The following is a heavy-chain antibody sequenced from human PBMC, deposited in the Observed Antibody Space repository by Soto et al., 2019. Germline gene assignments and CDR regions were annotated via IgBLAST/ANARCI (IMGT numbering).Heavy chain of an antibody. CDR3: ARESREGVVGATHKNWFDP. V-gene: IGHV1-69*13. J-gene: IGHJ5*02. CDR2: IIPIFGTA. D-gene: IGHD1-26*01. Sequence: GASVKVSSKASGGTFSSYAMSWVRQAPGQGLEWMGGIIPIFGTANYAQKFQGRVTITADESTSTAYMELSSLRSEDTAVYYCARESREGVVGATHKNWFDPWGQGTLVTVSS. CDR1: GGTFSSYA.